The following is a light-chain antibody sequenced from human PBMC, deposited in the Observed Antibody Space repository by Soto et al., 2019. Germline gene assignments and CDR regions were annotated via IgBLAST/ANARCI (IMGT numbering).Light chain of an antibody. J-gene: IGKJ1*01. CDR2: DAS. CDR1: QTISGW. V-gene: IGKV1-5*01. CDR3: LQYNGYYRT. Sequence: DIQMTQSPSTLSASVGDTVTITCRASQTISGWLAWYQQRPGKAPNLLIFDASTLESGVPSRFSGSGSGTTFTLTISSLQSDDFATYYCLQYNGYYRTFGQGTKVDTK.